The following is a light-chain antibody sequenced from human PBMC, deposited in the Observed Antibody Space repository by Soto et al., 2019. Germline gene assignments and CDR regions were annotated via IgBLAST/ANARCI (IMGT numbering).Light chain of an antibody. CDR1: KSVSSDS. J-gene: IGKJ1*01. V-gene: IGKV3-20*01. Sequence: EIVLTQSPGTLSLSPGERATLSCRASKSVSSDSLAWYQQKAGQAPRLLIYDASSRAAGIPDRFSGSGSGTDFTLTIVRLEPDDFAVYYCQQYGNAHRTFGQGTKVEIK. CDR3: QQYGNAHRT. CDR2: DAS.